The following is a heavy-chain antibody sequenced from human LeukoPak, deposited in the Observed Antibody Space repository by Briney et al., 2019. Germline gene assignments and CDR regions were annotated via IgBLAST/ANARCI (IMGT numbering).Heavy chain of an antibody. Sequence: GRSLRLSCAASGFTFSNHGMHWVRQAPGKGPEWVALIWYDGSNKYYGDSVKGRFTISRDNSKNTVYLQMNSLRVEDTAVYYCARGGGYCSSTSCQGFDPWGQGTLVTVSS. V-gene: IGHV3-33*01. J-gene: IGHJ5*02. D-gene: IGHD2-2*01. CDR3: ARGGGYCSSTSCQGFDP. CDR1: GFTFSNHG. CDR2: IWYDGSNK.